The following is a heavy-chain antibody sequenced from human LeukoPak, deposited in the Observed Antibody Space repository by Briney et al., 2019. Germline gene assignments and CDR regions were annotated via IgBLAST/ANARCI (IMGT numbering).Heavy chain of an antibody. D-gene: IGHD3-9*01. V-gene: IGHV4-4*02. CDR3: ARQFYDILTGYPYYFDH. J-gene: IGHJ4*02. Sequence: SETLSLTCAVPGGAINSRHWWSWVRQPPGKGLEWTGEIYQSASTNYNPSFKNRVTISVDWSKNQFSLGLSSVTAADTAVYYCARQFYDILTGYPYYFDHWGQGTLVTVSS. CDR2: IYQSAST. CDR1: GGAINSRHW.